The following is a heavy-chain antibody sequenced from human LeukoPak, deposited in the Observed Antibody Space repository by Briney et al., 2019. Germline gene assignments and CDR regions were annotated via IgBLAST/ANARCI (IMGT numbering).Heavy chain of an antibody. D-gene: IGHD5-12*01. CDR2: IYYSGST. CDR3: ARHLRYSGYDSEGWFDP. V-gene: IGHV4-59*08. J-gene: IGHJ5*02. Sequence: SEALSLTCTVSGGSIISYYWSWIRQPPGKGLEWIGYIYYSGSTNYNPSLKSRVTVSVDTSKNQFSLKLSSVTAADTAVYYCARHLRYSGYDSEGWFDPWGQGTLVTVSS. CDR1: GGSIISYY.